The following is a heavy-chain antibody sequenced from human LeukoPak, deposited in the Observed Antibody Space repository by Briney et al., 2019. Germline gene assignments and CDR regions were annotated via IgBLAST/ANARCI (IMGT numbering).Heavy chain of an antibody. V-gene: IGHV3-9*01. J-gene: IGHJ6*02. Sequence: PGRSLRLSCAASGFTFDDYAMHWVRQAPGKGLEWVSGISWNSGSIVYADSVKGRFTISRDNAKNSLYLRMNSLRAEDTALYYCAKDTLAAAGRYYYGIDFWGQGTTVTVSS. CDR2: ISWNSGSI. CDR3: AKDTLAAAGRYYYGIDF. D-gene: IGHD6-13*01. CDR1: GFTFDDYA.